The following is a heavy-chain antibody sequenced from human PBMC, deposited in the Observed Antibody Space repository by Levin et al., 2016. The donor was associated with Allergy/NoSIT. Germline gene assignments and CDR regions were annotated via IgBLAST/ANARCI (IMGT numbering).Heavy chain of an antibody. J-gene: IGHJ6*02. V-gene: IGHV1-69*04. D-gene: IGHD3-10*01. Sequence: WVRQAPGQGLEWMGRIIPILGISNYAQKFQGRVTITADKSTSTAYMELSSLRSEDTAVYYCARVGGSGTYYKAVYGMDVWGQGTTVTVSS. CDR2: IIPILGIS. CDR3: ARVGGSGTYYKAVYGMDV.